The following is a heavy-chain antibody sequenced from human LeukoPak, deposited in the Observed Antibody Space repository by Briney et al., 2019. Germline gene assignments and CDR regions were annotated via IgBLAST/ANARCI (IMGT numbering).Heavy chain of an antibody. Sequence: PGGSLRLSCAASGFTFDDYTMHWVRQAPGKGLEWVSLISWDGGSTYYADSVKGRFTISRDNSKNSLYLQMNSLRTEDTALYYCAKDLGYSSSSFAFDYWGQGTLGTVSS. J-gene: IGHJ4*02. CDR3: AKDLGYSSSSFAFDY. D-gene: IGHD6-6*01. CDR2: ISWDGGST. V-gene: IGHV3-43*01. CDR1: GFTFDDYT.